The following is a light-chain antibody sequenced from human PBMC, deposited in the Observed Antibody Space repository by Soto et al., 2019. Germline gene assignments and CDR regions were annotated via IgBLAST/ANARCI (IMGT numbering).Light chain of an antibody. Sequence: EIVLTQSPATLSLSPGERATLSCRASHSASSYLAWYQQKPGQAPSLLIYDASNSAPGLPAMFSGSGSGKDFPLTISRLESEEYTVSYCQRRINCSLTFGPGTKVDIK. CDR1: HSASSY. CDR2: DAS. J-gene: IGKJ3*01. CDR3: QRRINCSLT. V-gene: IGKV3-11*01.